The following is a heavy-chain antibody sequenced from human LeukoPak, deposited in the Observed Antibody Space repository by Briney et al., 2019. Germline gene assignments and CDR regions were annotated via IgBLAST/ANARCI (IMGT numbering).Heavy chain of an antibody. CDR1: GGSISSGGYY. D-gene: IGHD3-22*01. CDR3: ARTGRRDSGGYYYFDY. Sequence: SETLSLTCTVSGGSISSGGYYWSWIRQHPGKGLEWIGYIYYSGNTYYNPSLKSRVTISVDTSKNQFSPKLSSVTAADTAVYYCARTGRRDSGGYYYFDYWGQGTPVTVSS. CDR2: IYYSGNT. V-gene: IGHV4-31*03. J-gene: IGHJ4*02.